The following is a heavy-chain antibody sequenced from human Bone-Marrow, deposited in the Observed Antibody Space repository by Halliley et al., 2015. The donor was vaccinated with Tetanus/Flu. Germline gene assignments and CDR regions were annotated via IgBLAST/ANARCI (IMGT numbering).Heavy chain of an antibody. V-gene: IGHV4-31*03. CDR2: ILYSCGT. CDR3: AGGPEDWGYCSGENCPNNKGIDI. CDR1: GGSSSRGGHS. D-gene: IGHD2-15*01. Sequence: TLSLTCTVSGGSSSRGGHSWTWIRQHPGKGLEWIGSILYSCGTYYNPSLKSRLNISVDSSKNQFSLNLISVTAADTDIYYCAGGPEDWGYCSGENCPNNKGIDIWGQGTAVTVS. J-gene: IGHJ6*02.